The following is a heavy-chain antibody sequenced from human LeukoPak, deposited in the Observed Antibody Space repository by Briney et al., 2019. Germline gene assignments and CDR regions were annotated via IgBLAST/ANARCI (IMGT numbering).Heavy chain of an antibody. D-gene: IGHD4-17*01. CDR1: GFTFSSYS. CDR3: ARRFGDYGNWFDP. V-gene: IGHV3-21*01. Sequence: GGSLRLSCAASGFTFSSYSMNWVRQAPGKGLEWVSSTSSGSSYIYYADSVKGRFTISRDNAKNSLYLQMNSLRAEDTAVYYCARRFGDYGNWFDPWGQGTLVTVSS. CDR2: TSSGSSYI. J-gene: IGHJ5*02.